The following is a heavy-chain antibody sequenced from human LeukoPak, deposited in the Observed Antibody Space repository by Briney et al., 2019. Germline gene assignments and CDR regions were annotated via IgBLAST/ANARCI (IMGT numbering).Heavy chain of an antibody. J-gene: IGHJ4*02. D-gene: IGHD5-24*01. CDR2: MYYSGST. Sequence: SQTLSLTCTVSGGSISSGGYYWSWIRQHPGKGLEWIRYMYYSGSTYYNPSLKSRVTISVDTSKNQFSLKLSSVTAADTAVYYCARDRGEGWLQSFDYWGQGTLVTVSS. CDR3: ARDRGEGWLQSFDY. V-gene: IGHV4-31*03. CDR1: GGSISSGGYY.